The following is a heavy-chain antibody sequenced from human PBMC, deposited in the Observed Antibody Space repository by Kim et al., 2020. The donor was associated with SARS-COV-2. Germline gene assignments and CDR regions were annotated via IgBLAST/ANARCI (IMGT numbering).Heavy chain of an antibody. Sequence: NPSLKSRVTISVDTSKNQFSLKLSSVTAADTAVYYCARVPNYYYYGMDVWGQGTTVTVSS. CDR3: ARVPNYYYYGMDV. V-gene: IGHV4-31*02. J-gene: IGHJ6*02.